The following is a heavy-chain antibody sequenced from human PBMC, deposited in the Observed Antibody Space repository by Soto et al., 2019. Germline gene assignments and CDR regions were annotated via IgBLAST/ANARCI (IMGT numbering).Heavy chain of an antibody. CDR1: GGTFSSYA. Sequence: VKVSCKASGGTFSSYAISWVRQAPGQGLEWMGGIIPIFGTANYAQKFQGRVTITADESTSTAYMELSSLRSEDTAVYYCARDAGYCSSTSCYARYYFDYWGQGTLVTVSS. D-gene: IGHD2-2*01. CDR2: IIPIFGTA. J-gene: IGHJ4*02. V-gene: IGHV1-69*13. CDR3: ARDAGYCSSTSCYARYYFDY.